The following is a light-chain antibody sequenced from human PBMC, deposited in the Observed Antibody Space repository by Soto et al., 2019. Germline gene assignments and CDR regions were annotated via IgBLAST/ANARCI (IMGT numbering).Light chain of an antibody. J-gene: IGLJ1*01. CDR2: RNN. CDR3: AAWDDSLSGPYV. CDR1: SSNIGSNY. V-gene: IGLV1-47*01. Sequence: QSVLTQPPSASGTPGQRVTISCSGSSSNIGSNYVYWYQQFPGTAPKLLIYRNNLRPSGVPDRFSGSKSGTSASLAISGLRSEDEADYYWAAWDDSLSGPYVFGAGTKLTVL.